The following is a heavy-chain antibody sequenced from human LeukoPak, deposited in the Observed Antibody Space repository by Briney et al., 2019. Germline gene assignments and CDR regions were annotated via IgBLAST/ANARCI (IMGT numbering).Heavy chain of an antibody. CDR2: ISSSSSYI. V-gene: IGHV3-21*01. CDR3: ARDGYNLAFDI. J-gene: IGHJ3*02. CDR1: GFTFSSYS. D-gene: IGHD5-12*01. Sequence: GGSLRLSCAASGFTFSSYSMNWVRQAPGKGLEWVSSISSSSSYIYYADLVKGRFTISRDNAKNSLYLQMNSLRAEDTAVYYCARDGYNLAFDIWGQGTMVTVSS.